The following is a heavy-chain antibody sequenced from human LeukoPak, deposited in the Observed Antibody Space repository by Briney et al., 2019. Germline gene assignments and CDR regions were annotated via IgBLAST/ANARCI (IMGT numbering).Heavy chain of an antibody. CDR3: ASLVVGDAFDI. D-gene: IGHD3-22*01. CDR2: INSDGSST. CDR1: GFTFSSYW. J-gene: IGHJ3*02. V-gene: IGHV3-74*01. Sequence: GGSLRLSCAASGFTFSSYWMHWVRQAPGKGLVWVSRINSDGSSTTYADSVKGRFTISRDNAKNTLYLQMSSLRAEDTAVYYCASLVVGDAFDIWGQGTMVTVSS.